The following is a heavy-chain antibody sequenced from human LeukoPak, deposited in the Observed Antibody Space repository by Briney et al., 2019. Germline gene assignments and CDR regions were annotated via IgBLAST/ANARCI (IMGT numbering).Heavy chain of an antibody. D-gene: IGHD3-3*01. Sequence: ASVKVSCKASGGTFSSYAISWVRQAPGQGLEWMGRIIPILGIANYAQKFQGRVTMTEDTSTDTAYMELSSLRSEDTAVYYCATDGSGVLDNYGMDVWGQGTTVTVSS. CDR2: IIPILGIA. J-gene: IGHJ6*02. V-gene: IGHV1-69*04. CDR1: GGTFSSYA. CDR3: ATDGSGVLDNYGMDV.